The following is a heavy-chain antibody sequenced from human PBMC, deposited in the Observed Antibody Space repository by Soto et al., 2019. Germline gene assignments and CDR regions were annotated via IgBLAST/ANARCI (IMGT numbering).Heavy chain of an antibody. D-gene: IGHD3-22*01. CDR2: IYWDDDK. Sequence: GLDLEWLALIYWDDDKRYSPSLKSRLTITKDTSKNQVVLTMTNMDPVDTATYYCAHRLVITDYFDYWGQGTLVTVSS. J-gene: IGHJ4*02. CDR3: AHRLVITDYFDY. V-gene: IGHV2-5*02.